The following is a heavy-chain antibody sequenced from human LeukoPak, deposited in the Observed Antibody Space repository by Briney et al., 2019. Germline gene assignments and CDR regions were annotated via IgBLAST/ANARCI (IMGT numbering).Heavy chain of an antibody. CDR1: GGSISSYY. CDR2: IYTSGST. D-gene: IGHD1-7*01. Sequence: SETLSLTCTVSGGSISSYYWSWIRQPAGKGLEWIGRIYTSGSTNYNPSLKSRVTISVDTSKNQFSLKLSSVTAADTAVYYCARGTGLGYNWNYLDFDYWGQGTLVTVSS. J-gene: IGHJ4*02. V-gene: IGHV4-4*07. CDR3: ARGTGLGYNWNYLDFDY.